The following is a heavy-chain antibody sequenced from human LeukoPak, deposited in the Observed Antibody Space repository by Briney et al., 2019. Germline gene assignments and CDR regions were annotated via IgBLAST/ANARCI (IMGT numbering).Heavy chain of an antibody. J-gene: IGHJ4*02. Sequence: PGGSLRLSCAASGFTFSSYTMNWVRQTPGKGLEWVATISGSVGDRYYADSVKGRFTISRDNSKNMLYLQMNSLRAEDTAIYYCAKSPRGRTVTGFFDYWGQGSLVTVSS. V-gene: IGHV3-23*01. D-gene: IGHD6-19*01. CDR2: ISGSVGDR. CDR3: AKSPRGRTVTGFFDY. CDR1: GFTFSSYT.